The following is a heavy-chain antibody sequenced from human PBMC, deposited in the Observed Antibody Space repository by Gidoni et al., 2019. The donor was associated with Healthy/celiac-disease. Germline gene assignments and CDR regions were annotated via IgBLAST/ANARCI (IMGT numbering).Heavy chain of an antibody. CDR3: AKLYCSSTSCYFDDAFDI. V-gene: IGHV3-23*01. J-gene: IGHJ3*02. CDR2: ISGSGGST. D-gene: IGHD2-2*01. CDR1: GFTFSSYA. Sequence: EVQLLESGGGLVQPGGSLRLSCAASGFTFSSYAMSWVRQAPGKGLEWVSAISGSGGSTYYADSVKGRFTISRDNSKNTLYLQMNSLRAEDTAVYYCAKLYCSSTSCYFDDAFDIWGQGTMVTVSS.